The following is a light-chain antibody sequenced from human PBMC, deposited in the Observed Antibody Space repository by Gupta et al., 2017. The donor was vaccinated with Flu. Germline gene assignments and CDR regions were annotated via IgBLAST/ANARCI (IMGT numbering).Light chain of an antibody. CDR2: DAS. J-gene: IGKJ4*01. Sequence: EIVLTQSPATLSLSPGERATLSCRASQSVSSYLAWYQQKPGQAPRLLIYDASNRATGIPARFSGSGSGTDFTLTISSLEPEDCAVYYCQQRSNGPMSALTFGGGTKVEIK. CDR1: QSVSSY. V-gene: IGKV3-11*01. CDR3: QQRSNGPMSALT.